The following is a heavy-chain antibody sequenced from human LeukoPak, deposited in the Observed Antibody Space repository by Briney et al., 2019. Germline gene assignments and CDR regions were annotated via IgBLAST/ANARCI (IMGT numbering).Heavy chain of an antibody. CDR3: ARVVDGYNFFW. V-gene: IGHV3-66*01. D-gene: IGHD5-24*01. CDR2: IYSGGST. J-gene: IGHJ4*02. CDR1: GFTVSSNY. Sequence: GGSLRLSCAASGFTVSSNYMSWVRQAPGKGLEWVSVIYSGGSTYYADSVKGRFTISRDNSKNTLYLQMNSLRAEDTAVYYCARVVDGYNFFWWGQGTLVTVSS.